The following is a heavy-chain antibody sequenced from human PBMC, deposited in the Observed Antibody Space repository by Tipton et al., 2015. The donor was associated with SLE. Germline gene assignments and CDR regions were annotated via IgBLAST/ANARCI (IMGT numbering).Heavy chain of an antibody. J-gene: IGHJ4*02. CDR2: INSTGGTT. V-gene: IGHV3-23*01. D-gene: IGHD4/OR15-4a*01. Sequence: SLRLSCTASGFTFTNYAMAWVRQAPGKGLEWVSAINSTGGTTYYADSVKGRFTISRDNSKNTLYLHMNNLRAEDTALYYCAKDLPTPNPNYYFDYGGQGTLVTVSS. CDR1: GFTFTNYA. CDR3: AKDLPTPNPNYYFDY.